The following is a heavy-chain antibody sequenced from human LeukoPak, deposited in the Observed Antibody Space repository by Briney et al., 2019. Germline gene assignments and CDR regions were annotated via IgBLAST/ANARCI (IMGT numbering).Heavy chain of an antibody. Sequence: SETLSLTCTVSGGSASTYYWSWIRQPPGKGLEWIGYIYYSGSTNYKPSLKSRVTISVDTSKNQFSLKLSSVTAADTAVYYCARDLNWFDPWGQGTLVTVSS. CDR1: GGSASTYY. J-gene: IGHJ5*02. V-gene: IGHV4-59*02. CDR3: ARDLNWFDP. CDR2: IYYSGST.